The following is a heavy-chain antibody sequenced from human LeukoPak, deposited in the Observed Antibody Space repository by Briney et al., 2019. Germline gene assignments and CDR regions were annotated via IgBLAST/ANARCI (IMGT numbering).Heavy chain of an antibody. CDR2: INPNSGGT. Sequence: GASVKVSCKASGYTFTCYYMHWVRQAPGQGLEWMGWINPNSGGTNYAQKFQGRVTMTRDTSISTAYMELSRLRSDDTAVYYCARTTFGGVIVTYYFDYWGQGTLVTVSS. V-gene: IGHV1-2*02. CDR3: ARTTFGGVIVTYYFDY. CDR1: GYTFTCYY. D-gene: IGHD3-16*02. J-gene: IGHJ4*02.